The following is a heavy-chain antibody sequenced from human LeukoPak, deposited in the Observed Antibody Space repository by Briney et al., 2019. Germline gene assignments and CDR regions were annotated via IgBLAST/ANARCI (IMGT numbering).Heavy chain of an antibody. CDR2: ISAYNGNT. CDR3: ARENYDYVWGSYPPHYFDY. CDR1: GYTFTSYG. J-gene: IGHJ4*02. Sequence: ASVKVSCKASGYTFTSYGISWVRQAPGQGLEWMGWISAYNGNTNYAQKLQGRVTMTTGTSTSTAYMELRSLRSDDTAVYYCARENYDYVWGSYPPHYFDYWGQGTLVTVSS. V-gene: IGHV1-18*04. D-gene: IGHD3-16*02.